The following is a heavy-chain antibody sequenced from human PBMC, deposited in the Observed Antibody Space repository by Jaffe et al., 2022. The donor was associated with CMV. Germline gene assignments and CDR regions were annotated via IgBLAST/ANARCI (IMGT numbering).Heavy chain of an antibody. J-gene: IGHJ4*02. CDR2: IYHRGNT. Sequence: QLQLHESGPGLVKPSETLSLTCTVSGGSISSSAYYWGWIRQPPGKGLEWIGEIYHRGNTYYNPSLRSRVTISIDTSTNHFSLNLSSVTAADTAVYYCVRRRDGYTDQGQGFDSWGQGTLVTVSS. CDR3: VRRRDGYTDQGQGFDS. V-gene: IGHV4-39*02. CDR1: GGSISSSAYY. D-gene: IGHD5-12*01.